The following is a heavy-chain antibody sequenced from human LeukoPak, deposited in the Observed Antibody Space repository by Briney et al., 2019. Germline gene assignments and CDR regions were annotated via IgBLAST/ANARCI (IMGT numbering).Heavy chain of an antibody. CDR1: GFTFSNYG. D-gene: IGHD3-10*01. CDR3: AAWGFGELLGFDP. Sequence: GGSLRLSCAASGFTFSNYGMHWVRQAPGKGLEWVAFIRYDGSNKYYADSVKGRFTISRDNSKNTLYLQMNSLRAEDTAVYYCAAWGFGELLGFDPWGQGTLVTVSS. J-gene: IGHJ5*02. CDR2: IRYDGSNK. V-gene: IGHV3-30*02.